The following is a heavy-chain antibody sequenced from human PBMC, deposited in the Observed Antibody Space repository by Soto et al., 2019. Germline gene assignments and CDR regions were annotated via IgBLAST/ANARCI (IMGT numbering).Heavy chain of an antibody. CDR2: IYPADSDT. J-gene: IGHJ4*02. CDR1: GYNFTTYW. D-gene: IGHD1-1*01. Sequence: PGESLKISCKASGYNFTTYWIGWVRQMPGKGLELMGVIYPADSDTRYRPPFQGQVTFSADKSLTTAYLQWNSLKASDTAKYYCARRRASNDAFDFWGQGTLVTVSS. CDR3: ARRRASNDAFDF. V-gene: IGHV5-51*01.